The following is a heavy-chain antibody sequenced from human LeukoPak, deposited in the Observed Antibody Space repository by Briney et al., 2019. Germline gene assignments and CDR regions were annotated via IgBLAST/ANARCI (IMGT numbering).Heavy chain of an antibody. CDR2: ISTSGTTI. Sequence: GGSLRLSCAASGFTFGDYYMSWIRLAPGKGLEWLSYISTSGTTIDYANSVKGRFTISRDNAKNSLYLQMNSLRAEDTAVYYCASGIAAAGYYFDYWGQGTLVTVSS. D-gene: IGHD6-13*01. CDR1: GFTFGDYY. CDR3: ASGIAAAGYYFDY. J-gene: IGHJ4*02. V-gene: IGHV3-11*04.